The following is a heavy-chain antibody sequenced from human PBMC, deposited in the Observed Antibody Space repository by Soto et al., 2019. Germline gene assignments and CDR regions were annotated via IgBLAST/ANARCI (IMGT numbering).Heavy chain of an antibody. Sequence: QVQLQESGPGLVKPSETLSLTCTVSGGSISSYYWSWIRQPPGKGLEWIGYIYYSGSTNYNPSLKSRVTISADTSKNQFSLKLSSVTAADTAVYYCATYSATESFDYWGQGTLVTVSS. CDR3: ATYSATESFDY. CDR2: IYYSGST. D-gene: IGHD2-21*01. V-gene: IGHV4-59*08. J-gene: IGHJ4*02. CDR1: GGSISSYY.